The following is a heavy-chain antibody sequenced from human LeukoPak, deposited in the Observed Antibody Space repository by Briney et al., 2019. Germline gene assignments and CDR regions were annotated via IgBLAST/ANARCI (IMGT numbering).Heavy chain of an antibody. J-gene: IGHJ4*02. D-gene: IGHD3-16*01. V-gene: IGHV3-23*01. Sequence: PGGSLRLSCAASGFTFSSFAMSWIRQAPGKGLEWVSSVSTSGVGTYYADSVRGRFTISRDNSKNTLYLQMNSLRAEDTALYYCAKGGLRGGTYNDDFWGQGTLVTVSS. CDR3: AKGGLRGGTYNDDF. CDR2: VSTSGVGT. CDR1: GFTFSSFA.